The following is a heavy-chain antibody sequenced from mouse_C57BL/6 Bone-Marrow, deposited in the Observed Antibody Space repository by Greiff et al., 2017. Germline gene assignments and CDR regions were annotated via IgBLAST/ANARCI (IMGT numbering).Heavy chain of an antibody. V-gene: IGHV1-82*01. Sequence: VKLVESGPELVKPGASVKISCKASGYAFSSSWMNWVKQRPGKGLEWIGRIYPGDGDTNYNGKFKGKATLTADKSSSTAYMQLSSLTSEDSAVYFCARNDGYYYWYFDVWGTGTTVTVSS. J-gene: IGHJ1*03. D-gene: IGHD2-3*01. CDR2: IYPGDGDT. CDR3: ARNDGYYYWYFDV. CDR1: GYAFSSSW.